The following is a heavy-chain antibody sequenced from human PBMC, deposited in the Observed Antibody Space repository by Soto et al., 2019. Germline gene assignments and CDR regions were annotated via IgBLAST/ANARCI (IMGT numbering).Heavy chain of an antibody. CDR3: ARDIAAAGTVGPPYFDY. CDR2: IYHSGNT. J-gene: IGHJ4*02. CDR1: GGSITTGGSY. V-gene: IGHV4-31*03. Sequence: PSETLSLTCTVSGGSITTGGSYWSWMRQHPGKGLEWIGNIYHSGNTYYNPSLKSRLTISVDTSKNHFSLMVDSVTAADTAVYYCARDIAAAGTVGPPYFDYWGQGTLVTVSS. D-gene: IGHD6-13*01.